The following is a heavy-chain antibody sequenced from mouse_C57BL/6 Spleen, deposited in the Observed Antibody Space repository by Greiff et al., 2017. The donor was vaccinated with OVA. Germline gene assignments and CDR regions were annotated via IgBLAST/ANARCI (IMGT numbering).Heavy chain of an antibody. CDR2: IDPSDSYT. J-gene: IGHJ2*01. Sequence: QVQLQQPGAELVMPGASVKLSCKASGYTFTSYWMHWVKQRPGQGLEWIGEIDPSDSYTNYNQKFKGKSTLTVDKSSSTAYMQLSSLTSEDSAVYYCARKDYGSDYWGQGTTRTVSS. CDR1: GYTFTSYW. CDR3: ARKDYGSDY. V-gene: IGHV1-69*01. D-gene: IGHD1-1*01.